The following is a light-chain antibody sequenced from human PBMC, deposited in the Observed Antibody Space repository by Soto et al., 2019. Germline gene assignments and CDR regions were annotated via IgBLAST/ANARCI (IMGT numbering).Light chain of an antibody. J-gene: IGKJ2*01. CDR3: QQYNSYSPYT. Sequence: DIQMTQSPSTLSASVGDRVTITCRASQSIGGWLAWYQQKPGKAPKLLIYDASGLGSGVPSRFSGSGSGTEFTLTISSLQPEDFATYYCQQYNSYSPYTFGQGTNLEIK. CDR2: DAS. CDR1: QSIGGW. V-gene: IGKV1-5*01.